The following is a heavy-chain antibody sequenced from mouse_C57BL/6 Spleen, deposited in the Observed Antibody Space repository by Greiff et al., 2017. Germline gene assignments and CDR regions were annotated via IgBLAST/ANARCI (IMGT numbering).Heavy chain of an antibody. V-gene: IGHV1-69*01. CDR3: ARWRAQAPFDY. CDR1: GYTFTSYW. D-gene: IGHD3-2*02. CDR2: IDPSDSYT. Sequence: VKLQQPGAELVMPGASVKLSCKASGYTFTSYWMHWVKQRPGQGLEWIGEIDPSDSYTNYNQKFKGKSTLTVDKSSSTAYMQLSSLTSGDSAVYYCARWRAQAPFDYWGQGTTLTVSS. J-gene: IGHJ2*01.